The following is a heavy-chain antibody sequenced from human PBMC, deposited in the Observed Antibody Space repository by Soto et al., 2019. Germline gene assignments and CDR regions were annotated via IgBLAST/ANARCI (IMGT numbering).Heavy chain of an antibody. D-gene: IGHD2-8*02. Sequence: SETLSLTCTVSGASVSGGYYYWSWIRQPPGKGLEWIAYIDYSGSTNYNPSLKSRVTISVDTSNNRFSLKLSSVTAADTAVYYCARIVQKDGGLLSNYYYGVDAWGQGTTVTVSS. J-gene: IGHJ6*02. CDR1: GASVSGGYYY. CDR3: ARIVQKDGGLLSNYYYGVDA. V-gene: IGHV4-61*01. CDR2: IDYSGST.